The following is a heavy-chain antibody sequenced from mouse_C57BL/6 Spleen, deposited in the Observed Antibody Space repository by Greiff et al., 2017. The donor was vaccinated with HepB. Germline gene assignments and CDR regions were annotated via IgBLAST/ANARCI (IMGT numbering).Heavy chain of an antibody. CDR1: GFTFSSYA. CDR3: TREYYDPYAMDY. D-gene: IGHD2-4*01. CDR2: ISSGGDYI. V-gene: IGHV5-9-1*02. Sequence: DVQLVESGEGLVKPGGSLKLSCAASGFTFSSYAMSWVRQTPEKRLEWVAYISSGGDYIYYADTVKGRFTISRDNARNTLYLQMSSLKSEDTAMYYCTREYYDPYAMDYWGQGTSVTVSS. J-gene: IGHJ4*01.